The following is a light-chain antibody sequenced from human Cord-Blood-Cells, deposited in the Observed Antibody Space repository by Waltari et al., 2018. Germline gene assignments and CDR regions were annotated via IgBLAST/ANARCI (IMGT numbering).Light chain of an antibody. CDR1: SSVVGSYNL. V-gene: IGLV2-23*01. CDR3: CSYAGSSTLV. J-gene: IGLJ2*01. Sequence: QSALTQPASVSGSPGQSITIPCTGTSSVVGSYNLVSWYQQHPGKAPKLMIYEGSKRPSGVSNRFSGSKSGNTASLTISGLQAEDEADYYCCSYAGSSTLVFGGGTKLTVL. CDR2: EGS.